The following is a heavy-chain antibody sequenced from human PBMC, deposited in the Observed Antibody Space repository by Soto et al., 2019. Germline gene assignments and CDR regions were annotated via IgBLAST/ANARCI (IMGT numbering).Heavy chain of an antibody. CDR3: ARRVERWLPEEY. D-gene: IGHD1-1*01. J-gene: IGHJ4*02. V-gene: IGHV3-23*01. Sequence: EVQLLESGGGLVQPGGSLRLSCAASGFTFHIYPMTWVRQTPGKGLEWVSTISRGSDDIQYADSVKARFTLTKDDSKKTLYLQMNCLRAEDSAVYYCARRVERWLPEEYWGQGTLVTVSS. CDR1: GFTFHIYP. CDR2: ISRGSDDI.